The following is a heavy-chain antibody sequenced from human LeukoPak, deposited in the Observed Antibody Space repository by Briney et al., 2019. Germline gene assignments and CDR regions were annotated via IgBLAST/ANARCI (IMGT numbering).Heavy chain of an antibody. CDR2: IYYSGST. CDR1: GGSISSYY. J-gene: IGHJ4*02. D-gene: IGHD1-26*01. CDR3: ARALSGSYGYDY. Sequence: PSETLSLTCTVSGGSISSYYGSWIRQPPGKGLEWIGYIYYSGSTNYNPSLKSRVTISVDTSKNQFSLKLSSVTAADTAVYYCARALSGSYGYDYWGQGTLVTVSS. V-gene: IGHV4-59*01.